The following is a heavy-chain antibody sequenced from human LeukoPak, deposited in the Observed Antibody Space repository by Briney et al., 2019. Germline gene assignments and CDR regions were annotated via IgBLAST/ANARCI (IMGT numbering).Heavy chain of an antibody. CDR3: ARELPREVTLDS. CDR1: GFTFIGYE. V-gene: IGHV3-74*01. CDR2: INSDGSKT. Sequence: GGSLRLSCTASGFTFIGYELDWARQARGKGLAWVSRINSDGSKTGYADSVKGRFTISRDNAKNTLSLHMNSLRADDTGVYYCARELPREVTLDSWGQGTLVTVSS. J-gene: IGHJ5*01. D-gene: IGHD2-21*02.